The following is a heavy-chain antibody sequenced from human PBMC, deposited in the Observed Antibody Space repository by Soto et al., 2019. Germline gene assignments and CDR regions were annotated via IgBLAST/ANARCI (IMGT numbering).Heavy chain of an antibody. CDR1: EFTFSSYS. V-gene: IGHV3-48*02. CDR3: AGWFGEVLVPLFGMDV. D-gene: IGHD3-10*01. Sequence: EVQLVESGGGLVQPGGSLRLSCAASEFTFSSYSMNWVRQAPGKGLEWVSYISSSSSTIYHADSVKGRFTISRDNAKNSLYLQMNSLRDEDTAVYYCAGWFGEVLVPLFGMDVWGQGTTVTVSS. J-gene: IGHJ6*02. CDR2: ISSSSSTI.